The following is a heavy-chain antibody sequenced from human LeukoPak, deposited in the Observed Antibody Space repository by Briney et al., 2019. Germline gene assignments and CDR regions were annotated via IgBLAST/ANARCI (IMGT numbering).Heavy chain of an antibody. D-gene: IGHD3-22*01. Sequence: ASVKVSCNASGYTFTSYGISWVRQAPGQGLEWMGWMSAYNGNTNYAQKFQGRVTITADGSTSTAYMELSSLRSEDTAVYYCARDPRNSGYYPDDTPPFDYWGQGTLVTVSS. V-gene: IGHV1-18*01. CDR1: GYTFTSYG. CDR2: MSAYNGNT. CDR3: ARDPRNSGYYPDDTPPFDY. J-gene: IGHJ4*02.